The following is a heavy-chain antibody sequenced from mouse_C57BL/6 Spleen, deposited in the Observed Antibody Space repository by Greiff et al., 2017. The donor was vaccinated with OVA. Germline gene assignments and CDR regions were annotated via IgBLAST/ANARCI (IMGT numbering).Heavy chain of an antibody. J-gene: IGHJ4*01. Sequence: EVMLVESGGGLVKPGGSLKLSCAASGFTFSDYGMHWVRQAPEKGLEWVAYISSCSSTIYSADTVKGRFTISRDNAKNTLFLQMTSLRSEDTAMYYCARRYILPHYAMDYWGQGTSVTVSS. D-gene: IGHD1-1*01. CDR3: ARRYILPHYAMDY. CDR1: GFTFSDYG. V-gene: IGHV5-17*01. CDR2: ISSCSSTI.